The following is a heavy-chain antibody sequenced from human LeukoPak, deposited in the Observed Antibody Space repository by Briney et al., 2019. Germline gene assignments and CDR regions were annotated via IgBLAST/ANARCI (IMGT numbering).Heavy chain of an antibody. CDR2: INLNSGGT. CDR1: GYTFSGYY. J-gene: IGHJ4*02. V-gene: IGHV1-2*02. CDR3: ARPPYCSSTSCYELDY. D-gene: IGHD2-2*01. Sequence: ASVKVSCKASGYTFSGYYMHWVRQAPGQGLEWMGWINLNSGGTNYAQKIQGRVTMTRDTSISTAYMELSRLRSDDTAVYYCARPPYCSSTSCYELDYWGQGTLVTVSS.